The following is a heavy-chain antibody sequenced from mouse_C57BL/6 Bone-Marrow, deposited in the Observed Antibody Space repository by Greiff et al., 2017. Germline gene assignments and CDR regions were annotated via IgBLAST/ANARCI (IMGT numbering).Heavy chain of an antibody. D-gene: IGHD1-1*01. Sequence: QVQLQQPGAELVKPGASVKLSCKASGYTFTSYWMHWVKQRPGQDLEWIGMIHPNSGSTNYNEKFKSKATLTVDKSSSTAYMQLSSLTSEDSAVXYCAREIYYYSSSYFDYWGQGTTRTVSS. J-gene: IGHJ2*01. CDR3: AREIYYYSSSYFDY. V-gene: IGHV1-64*01. CDR1: GYTFTSYW. CDR2: IHPNSGST.